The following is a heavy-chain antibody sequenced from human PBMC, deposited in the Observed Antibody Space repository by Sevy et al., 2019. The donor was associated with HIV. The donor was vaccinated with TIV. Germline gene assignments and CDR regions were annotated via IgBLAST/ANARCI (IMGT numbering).Heavy chain of an antibody. CDR2: ISPIFRTT. Sequence: ASVKVSCKASGGTFNSDAITWVRQAPGQGLEWMGGISPIFRTTNYAQNFQGRVTITADEFATTAYMELSSLRSEDTAVYYCARGGTYLPKFFDSWGQGTLVTVSS. J-gene: IGHJ4*02. CDR3: ARGGTYLPKFFDS. CDR1: GGTFNSDA. D-gene: IGHD1-26*01. V-gene: IGHV1-69*13.